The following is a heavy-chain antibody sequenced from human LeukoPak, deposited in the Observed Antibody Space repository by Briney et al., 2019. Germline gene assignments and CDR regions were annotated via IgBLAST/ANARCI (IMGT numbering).Heavy chain of an antibody. CDR1: GGSISSYY. Sequence: SETLSLTCTVSGGSISSYYWSWIRQPPGKGLEWIGYIYYSGSTNYSPSLKSRVTISVDTSNNQFSLKLSSVTAADTAVYYCARAPATLQFGYYYYYMDVWGKGTTVTVSS. CDR2: IYYSGST. J-gene: IGHJ6*03. CDR3: ARAPATLQFGYYYYYMDV. V-gene: IGHV4-59*01. D-gene: IGHD3-16*01.